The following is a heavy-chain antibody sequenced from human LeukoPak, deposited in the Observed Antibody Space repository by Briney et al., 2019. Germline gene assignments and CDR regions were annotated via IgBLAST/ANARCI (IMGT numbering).Heavy chain of an antibody. CDR1: GFTFSSYS. CDR3: ATGIDCSSTSCSVHYMDV. V-gene: IGHV3-48*01. J-gene: IGHJ6*03. CDR2: ISSSSSTI. Sequence: GGSLRLSCAASGFTFSSYSMNWVRQAPGKGLEWVSYISSSSSTIYYADSVKGRFTISRDNAKNSLYLQMNSLRAEDTAVYYCATGIDCSSTSCSVHYMDVWGKGTTVTVSS. D-gene: IGHD2-2*01.